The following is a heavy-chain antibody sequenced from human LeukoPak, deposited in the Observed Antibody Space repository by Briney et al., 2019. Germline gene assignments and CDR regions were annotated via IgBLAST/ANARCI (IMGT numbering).Heavy chain of an antibody. V-gene: IGHV3-7*01. CDR3: ARAQEVLRFLEWLTDWFDP. Sequence: PGGSLTLSCATSGFTFTRYWMSWIRQSPGKGLEWVAHTNVDGSQQYYLDSVEGRFTISRDNAKNSLYLQMNSLRAEDTAVYYCARAQEVLRFLEWLTDWFDPWGQGTLVTVSS. J-gene: IGHJ5*02. D-gene: IGHD3-3*01. CDR1: GFTFTRYW. CDR2: TNVDGSQQ.